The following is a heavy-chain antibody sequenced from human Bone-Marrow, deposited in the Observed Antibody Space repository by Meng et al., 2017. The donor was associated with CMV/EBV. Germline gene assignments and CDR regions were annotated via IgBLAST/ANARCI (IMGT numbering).Heavy chain of an antibody. CDR1: GFTFSSYA. V-gene: IGHV3-30-3*01. CDR3: ARDIASGYDYYYYGMVV. D-gene: IGHD5-12*01. J-gene: IGHJ6*02. CDR2: ISYDGSNK. Sequence: GESLKTSCASSGFTFSSYAMHWVRQAPGKGLEWVAVISYDGSNKYYADSVKGRFTITRDNAKTSLYLQMNSLRAEDTAVYYCARDIASGYDYYYYGMVVWGQGPTVTFSS.